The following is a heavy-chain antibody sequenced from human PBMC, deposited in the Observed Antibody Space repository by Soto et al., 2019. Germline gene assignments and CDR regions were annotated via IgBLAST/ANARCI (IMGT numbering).Heavy chain of an antibody. V-gene: IGHV4-39*01. CDR1: GVAISSSSYW. CDR3: ARLPVVRGLTDYFPFDP. Sequence: WETLSLTCSVSGVAISSSSYWWGWVRQSAGKGLEWIGSIYYNGRTHYNPSLQSRATISVDTSKRQFSLSLTSVTDADTAVYFCARLPVVRGLTDYFPFDPWGQGVLVTVSS. J-gene: IGHJ5*02. CDR2: IYYNGRT. D-gene: IGHD3-10*01.